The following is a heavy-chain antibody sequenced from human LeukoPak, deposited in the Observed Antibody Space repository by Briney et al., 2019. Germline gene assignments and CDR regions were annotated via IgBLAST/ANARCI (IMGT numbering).Heavy chain of an antibody. J-gene: IGHJ4*02. CDR1: GGSISSGDYY. CDR2: IYYSGST. Sequence: PSETQSLTCTVSGGSISSGDYYWSWIRQPPGKGLEWIGYIYYSGSTYYNPSLKSRVTISVDTSKNQFSLKLSSVTAADTAVYYYARVWRGTYYFDYWGQGTLVTVSS. V-gene: IGHV4-30-4*01. D-gene: IGHD3-3*01. CDR3: ARVWRGTYYFDY.